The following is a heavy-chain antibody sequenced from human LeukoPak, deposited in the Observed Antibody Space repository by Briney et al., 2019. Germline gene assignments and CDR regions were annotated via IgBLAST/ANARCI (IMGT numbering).Heavy chain of an antibody. Sequence: SETLSLTCTVSGGSISSSSYYWGWIRQPPGKGLEWIGSIYYSGSTYYNPSLKSRVTISVDTSKNQFSLKLSSVTAADTAVYYCARDPATVKGDWFDPWGQGTLVTVSS. J-gene: IGHJ5*02. CDR3: ARDPATVKGDWFDP. D-gene: IGHD4-11*01. CDR2: IYYSGST. V-gene: IGHV4-39*07. CDR1: GGSISSSSYY.